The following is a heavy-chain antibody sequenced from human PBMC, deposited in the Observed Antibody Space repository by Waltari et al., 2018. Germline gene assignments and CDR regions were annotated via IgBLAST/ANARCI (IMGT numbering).Heavy chain of an antibody. V-gene: IGHV4-59*11. J-gene: IGHJ4*02. CDR1: GGSLKTHW. Sequence: QVQLQESGPGLVKPSETLSLTCAVSGGSLKTHWWTWIRQPPGKGLEWIGEINGNSGTTNYNPSLKSRATISKDASKNQFSLKVTSVTAADTAVYFCARVGGGYSALNDYWGQGVLVTVSS. D-gene: IGHD2-21*01. CDR2: INGNSGTT. CDR3: ARVGGGYSALNDY.